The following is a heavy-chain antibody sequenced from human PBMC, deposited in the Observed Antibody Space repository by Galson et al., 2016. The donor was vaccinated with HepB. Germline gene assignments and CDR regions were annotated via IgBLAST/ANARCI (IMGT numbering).Heavy chain of an antibody. V-gene: IGHV3-11*06. D-gene: IGHD5-24*01. J-gene: IGHJ4*02. CDR1: GFTFSDYY. CDR3: ARDPRRHGDNSYFDL. Sequence: SLRLSCAASGFTFSDYYMNWIRQAPGRGLEWLSYIRYNGDYTNYADSVEGRFTISRDTAKNSLYLEMNSLRAEDTAVYFCARDPRRHGDNSYFDLWGQGTLVTVSS. CDR2: IRYNGDYT.